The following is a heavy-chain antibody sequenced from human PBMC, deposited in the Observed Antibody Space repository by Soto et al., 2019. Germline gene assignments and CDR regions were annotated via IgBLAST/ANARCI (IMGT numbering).Heavy chain of an antibody. J-gene: IGHJ5*02. D-gene: IGHD6-13*01. CDR1: GFTFSSYA. CDR3: AREGSIEAAGPYNWFDP. V-gene: IGHV3-30-3*01. Sequence: PGGSLRLSCAASGFTFSSYAMHWVRQAPGKGLEWVAVISYDGSNKYYADSVKGRFTISRDNSKNTLYLQMNSLRAEDTAVYYCAREGSIEAAGPYNWFDPWGQGTLVTV. CDR2: ISYDGSNK.